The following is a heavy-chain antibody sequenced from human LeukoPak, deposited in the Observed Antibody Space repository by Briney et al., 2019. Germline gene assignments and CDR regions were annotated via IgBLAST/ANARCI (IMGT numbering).Heavy chain of an antibody. CDR1: GFTFSSYS. J-gene: IGHJ4*02. D-gene: IGHD5-18*01. V-gene: IGHV3-21*01. CDR2: ISSSTSYI. CDR3: ARGYSYGVSFDY. Sequence: GGPLRLSCAASGFTFSSYSMNWVRQAPGKGLEWVSSISSSTSYIYYADSVKGRFTISRDNAKNSLYLQMNSLRAEDTAVYYCARGYSYGVSFDYWGQGTLVTVSS.